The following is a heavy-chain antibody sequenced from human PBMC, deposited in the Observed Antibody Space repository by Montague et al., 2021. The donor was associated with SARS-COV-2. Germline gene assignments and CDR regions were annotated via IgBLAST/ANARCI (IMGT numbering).Heavy chain of an antibody. J-gene: IGHJ3*02. CDR1: GSSNSSSY. V-gene: IGHV4-59*08. CDR3: ARHTSERITMVQAFDI. D-gene: IGHD3-10*01. Sequence: SETLSLTCSGPGSSNSSSYRRCTRLHPSKGLEWIGYIYFKEITNYNPSLKSRFTISVNTSKNQFSLKLSSVTAADTAVYYCARHTSERITMVQAFDIWGQGTMVTVSS. CDR2: IYFKEIT.